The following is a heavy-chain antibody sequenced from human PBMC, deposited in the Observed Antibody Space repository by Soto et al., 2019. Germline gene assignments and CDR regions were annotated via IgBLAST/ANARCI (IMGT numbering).Heavy chain of an antibody. J-gene: IGHJ6*02. CDR3: AIIAAHSRGYYYYGMDV. CDR2: IDPSDSYT. CDR1: GYSFTSYW. V-gene: IGHV5-10-1*01. Sequence: PVESLKISCKGSGYSFTSYWISWLRQMPVKGLEWMGRIDPSDSYTNYSPSFQGHVTISADKSISTAYLQWSSLKASDTAMYYCAIIAAHSRGYYYYGMDVWGQGTTVTVSS. D-gene: IGHD6-13*01.